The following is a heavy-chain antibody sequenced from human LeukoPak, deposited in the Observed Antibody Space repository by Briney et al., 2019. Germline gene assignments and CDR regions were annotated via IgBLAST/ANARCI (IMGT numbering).Heavy chain of an antibody. J-gene: IGHJ4*02. V-gene: IGHV4-59*01. CDR1: GGSINSNY. D-gene: IGHD6-19*01. CDR3: ARYAYGSGPFDY. CDR2: IYYSGST. Sequence: WETLSLTCTVSGGSINSNYWSWIRQPPGKGLEWIGWIYYSGSTTYNPSLKSRVTMSLDTSKTQFSLELSSVAAADTAVYYCARYAYGSGPFDYWGQGTLITVSS.